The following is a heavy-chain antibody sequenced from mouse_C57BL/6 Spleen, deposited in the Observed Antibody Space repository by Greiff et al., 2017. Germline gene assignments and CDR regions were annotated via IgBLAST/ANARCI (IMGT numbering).Heavy chain of an antibody. Sequence: EVKVVESGGGLVQSGRSLRLSCATSGFTFSDFYMEWVRQAPGKGLEWIAASRNKANDYTTEYNASVKGRLIVSRDTSPSILYLQMNALRAEDTAIDYCARDAGGSSVYAMDYWGQGTSVTVSS. D-gene: IGHD1-1*01. J-gene: IGHJ4*01. V-gene: IGHV7-1*01. CDR1: GFTFSDFY. CDR2: SRNKANDYTT. CDR3: ARDAGGSSVYAMDY.